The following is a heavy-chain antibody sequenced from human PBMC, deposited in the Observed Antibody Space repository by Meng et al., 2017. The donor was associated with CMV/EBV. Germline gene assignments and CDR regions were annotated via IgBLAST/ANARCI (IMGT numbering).Heavy chain of an antibody. CDR1: GFTFSSYS. Sequence: GESLKISCAASGFTFSSYSMNWVRQAPGKGLEWVSYISSSSTIYYADSVKGRFTISRDNAKNSLYLQMNSLRAEDTAVYYCARGSGSYSMWGQGTLVTVSS. D-gene: IGHD1-26*01. J-gene: IGHJ4*02. CDR2: ISSSSTI. CDR3: ARGSGSYSM. V-gene: IGHV3-48*04.